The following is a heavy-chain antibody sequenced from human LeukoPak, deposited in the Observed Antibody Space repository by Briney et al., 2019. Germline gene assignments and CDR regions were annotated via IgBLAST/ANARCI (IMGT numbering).Heavy chain of an antibody. V-gene: IGHV3-23*01. CDR2: ISETGAIT. CDR1: GFTFTSYP. D-gene: IGHD2/OR15-2a*01. CDR3: AKYIGPSRRIFDY. J-gene: IGHJ4*02. Sequence: PGGSLRLSCAASGFTFTSYPMTWVRQAPGKGLEWVSGISETGAITNYADSVKGRFTISRDNSKNTLYLQMSSLRAEDAAVYFCAKYIGPSRRIFDYWGQGTLVAVSS.